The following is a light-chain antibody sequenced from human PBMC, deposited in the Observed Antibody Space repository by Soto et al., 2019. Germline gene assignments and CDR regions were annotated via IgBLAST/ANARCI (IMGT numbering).Light chain of an antibody. Sequence: DIQMTQSPSPLSGSIGDRVTITCLCSLSISSWLAWYQQNPGKAPKPLIYDASSLESGVPSRFSGSGSGTEFTLTISSLQPDDFATYYCQQYNSYLLTFRGGPKVDI. CDR3: QQYNSYLLT. J-gene: IGKJ4*01. CDR2: DAS. V-gene: IGKV1-5*01. CDR1: LSISSW.